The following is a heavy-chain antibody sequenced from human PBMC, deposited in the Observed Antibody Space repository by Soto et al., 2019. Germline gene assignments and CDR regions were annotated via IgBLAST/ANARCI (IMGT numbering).Heavy chain of an antibody. D-gene: IGHD5-18*01. J-gene: IGHJ4*02. CDR3: ARRGYSYGSTFDY. CDR1: GGSISSSSYY. Sequence: QLQLQESGPGLVKPSETLSLTCTVSGGSISSSSYYWGWIRQPPGKGLEWIGSIYYSGSTYYNPSLKSRVTISVDTSKNQFSLKLSSVTAADTAVYYCARRGYSYGSTFDYWGQGTLVTVSS. V-gene: IGHV4-39*01. CDR2: IYYSGST.